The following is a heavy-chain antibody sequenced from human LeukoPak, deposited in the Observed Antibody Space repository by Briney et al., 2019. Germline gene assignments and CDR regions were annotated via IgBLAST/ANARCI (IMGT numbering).Heavy chain of an antibody. CDR3: AKSSIAARLEAMDV. V-gene: IGHV5-51*01. J-gene: IGHJ6*03. CDR2: IYPGDSET. CDR1: GYSFSDYW. D-gene: IGHD6-6*01. Sequence: GESLNISCKASGYSFSDYWIGWVRHMPGKGLEWMTIIYPGDSETRYSPSLQGQVTISADKSINTVYLQWNSLKASDTAMYYCAKSSIAARLEAMDVWGKGTTVTVSS.